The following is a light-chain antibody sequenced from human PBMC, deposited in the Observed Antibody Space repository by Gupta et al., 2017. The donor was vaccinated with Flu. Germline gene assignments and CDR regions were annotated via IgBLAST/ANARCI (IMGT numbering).Light chain of an antibody. CDR3: QPFEQYPLT. Sequence: DLPLTQAPSFLSASVGDRVAMTCRASQDISPSLAWYQQKAGEGPKLLTDAGSALHIEVPPRFSCSGSGTEFTLTIGSMQPEDFGIYYCQPFEQYPLTFGGGTKVETK. CDR1: QDISPS. J-gene: IGKJ4*01. CDR2: AGS. V-gene: IGKV1-9*01.